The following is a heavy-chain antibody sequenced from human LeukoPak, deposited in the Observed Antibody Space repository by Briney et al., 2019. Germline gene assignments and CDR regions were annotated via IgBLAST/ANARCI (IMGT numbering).Heavy chain of an antibody. D-gene: IGHD5-24*01. CDR1: GYTSTNNF. J-gene: IGHJ5*02. Sequence: ASVKVSCKASGYTSTNNFMHWVRQAPGQGLEWIGIINPSGDNTWYAQKFQGRVTMTRDMATSTDYLEVSSLRSEDTAVYYCARDNSLRDTARWFDPWGQGTLVTVSS. CDR2: INPSGDNT. V-gene: IGHV1-46*01. CDR3: ARDNSLRDTARWFDP.